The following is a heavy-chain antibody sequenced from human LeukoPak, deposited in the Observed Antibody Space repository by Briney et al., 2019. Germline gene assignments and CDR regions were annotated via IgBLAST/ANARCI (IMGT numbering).Heavy chain of an antibody. D-gene: IGHD1-1*01. CDR3: ARHLPGGTNFDY. CDR1: GGSISSYY. V-gene: IGHV4-59*08. J-gene: IGHJ4*02. CDR2: IYYNGST. Sequence: SETLSLTCTVSGGSISSYYWSWIRQPPGKGLEWIGYIYYNGSTNYNPSLKSRVTISVDTSKNQFSLKLSSVTAADTAVYYCARHLPGGTNFDYWGQGTLVTVSS.